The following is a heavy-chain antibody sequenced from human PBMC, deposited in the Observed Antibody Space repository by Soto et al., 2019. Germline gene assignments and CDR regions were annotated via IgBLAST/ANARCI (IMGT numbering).Heavy chain of an antibody. V-gene: IGHV4-31*03. Sequence: QVQLQESGPGLVKPSQTLSLTCSVSGDSISRIDYCWTGIRQHPEKGLEWIGNIYFRGNTYYSPSLESRLTISVDTSKNQFSLKLTSVTAADTAVYYCAREGGSYDSGGYLIRGAFDIWGQGTMVTVSS. J-gene: IGHJ3*02. CDR2: IYFRGNT. CDR3: AREGGSYDSGGYLIRGAFDI. CDR1: GDSISRIDYC. D-gene: IGHD3-22*01.